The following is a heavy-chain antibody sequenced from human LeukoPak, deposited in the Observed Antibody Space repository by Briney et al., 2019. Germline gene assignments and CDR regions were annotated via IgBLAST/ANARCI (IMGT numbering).Heavy chain of an antibody. CDR3: ARAPFSGSYYIGRLTFDY. V-gene: IGHV1-69*05. D-gene: IGHD1-26*01. J-gene: IGHJ4*02. CDR2: IIPIFGTA. Sequence: GASVKVSCKASGYTFTSYAISWVRQAPGQGLEWMGGIIPIFGTANYAQKFQGRVTITTDESTSTAYMELSSLRSEDTAVYYCARAPFSGSYYIGRLTFDYWGQGTLVTVSS. CDR1: GYTFTSYA.